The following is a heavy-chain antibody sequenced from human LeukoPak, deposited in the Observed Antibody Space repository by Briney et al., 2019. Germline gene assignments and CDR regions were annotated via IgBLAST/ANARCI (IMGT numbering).Heavy chain of an antibody. V-gene: IGHV1-69*13. D-gene: IGHD2-2*01. Sequence: ASVKVSCKASGGTFSSYAISWVRQAPGQGLEWMGGIIPIFGTANYAQKFQGRVTITADESTSTAYMELSSLRSEDTAVYYCAKSQLLREYYYYYMDVWGKGTTVTVSS. J-gene: IGHJ6*03. CDR3: AKSQLLREYYYYYMDV. CDR1: GGTFSSYA. CDR2: IIPIFGTA.